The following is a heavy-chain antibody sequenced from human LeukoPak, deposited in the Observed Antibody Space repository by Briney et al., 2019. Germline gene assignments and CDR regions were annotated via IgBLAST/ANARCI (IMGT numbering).Heavy chain of an antibody. V-gene: IGHV1-69*04. CDR3: ARVISGTWLWF. D-gene: IGHD1-14*01. J-gene: IGHJ4*02. Sequence: SGKVSCKASGGTFSSYAITWVRQAPGLGLEWMGRIIPTLEVANCAQKFQGRVTITADKSTSTAYMELSSLRPEDTAVYYCARVISGTWLWFWGQGTLVTVSS. CDR2: IIPTLEVA. CDR1: GGTFSSYA.